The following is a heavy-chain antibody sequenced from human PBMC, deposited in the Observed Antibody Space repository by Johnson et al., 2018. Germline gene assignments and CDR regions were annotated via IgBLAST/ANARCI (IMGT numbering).Heavy chain of an antibody. V-gene: IGHV3-21*01. CDR1: GFTFSSYS. D-gene: IGHD6-19*01. J-gene: IGHJ6*02. CDR3: ARDKPGIAVAVDYYGMDV. CDR2: ISSSSSYI. Sequence: LVESGGGLVKPGGSLRLSCAASGFTFSSYSMNWVRQAPGTGLEWVSSISSSSSYIYYADSVKGRFTFSRDNAKNSLYLQMNRLRAEDTAVYSCARDKPGIAVAVDYYGMDVWGQGTTVTGSS.